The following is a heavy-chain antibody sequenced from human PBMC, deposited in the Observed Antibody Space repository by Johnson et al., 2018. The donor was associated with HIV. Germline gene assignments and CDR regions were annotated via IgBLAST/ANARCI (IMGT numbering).Heavy chain of an antibody. CDR2: IRYEGSNK. V-gene: IGHV3-30*02. J-gene: IGHJ3*02. Sequence: QVQLVESGGGVVQPGGSLRLSCAASGFTFSSYGMHWVRQAPGKGLEWVAFIRYEGSNKYYADSVKGRFTISRDNSKNPLYLQMNSLRAEDTAVYYCAKEEGLRRELFADDAFDIWGQGTMVTVSS. CDR1: GFTFSSYG. CDR3: AKEEGLRRELFADDAFDI. D-gene: IGHD4-23*01.